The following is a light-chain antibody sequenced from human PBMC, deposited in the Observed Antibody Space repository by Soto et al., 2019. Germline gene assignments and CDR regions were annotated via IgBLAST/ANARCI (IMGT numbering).Light chain of an antibody. V-gene: IGKV3-20*01. CDR1: QSVHSNF. CDR2: NAG. J-gene: IGKJ2*01. Sequence: EIVFTQSPDTLSLSPGERATLSCRASQSVHSNFLAWYQQRPGQSPRLLIYNAGSRATGVPERISGSGSETDFTLTIYRXEPEDFAVYYCQQYGSSPFTFGQGTKVDIK. CDR3: QQYGSSPFT.